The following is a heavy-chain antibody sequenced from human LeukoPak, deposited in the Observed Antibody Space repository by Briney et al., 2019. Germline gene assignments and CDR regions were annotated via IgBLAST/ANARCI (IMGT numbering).Heavy chain of an antibody. CDR3: ARRLSGSYFRIDY. Sequence: SETLSLTCTVSGGSISSSSYYWGWIRQPPGKGLEWIGSIYYSGSTYYNPSLKSRVTISVDTSKNQFSLKMSSVTAADTAVCYCARRLSGSYFRIDYWGQGTLVTVSS. V-gene: IGHV4-39*07. D-gene: IGHD1-26*01. CDR2: IYYSGST. CDR1: GGSISSSSYY. J-gene: IGHJ4*02.